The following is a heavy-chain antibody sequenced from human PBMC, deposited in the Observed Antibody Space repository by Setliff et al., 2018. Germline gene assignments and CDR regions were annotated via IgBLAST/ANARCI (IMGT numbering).Heavy chain of an antibody. Sequence: PSETLSLTCTVSGGSTSSGGYYWSWIRQHPGKGLEWIGYIYYSGSTYYNPSLKSRVTISVDTSKNQFSLKLSSVTAADTAVYYCARDRRIVGARHAFDIWGQGTMVTVS. V-gene: IGHV4-31*03. CDR3: ARDRRIVGARHAFDI. D-gene: IGHD1-26*01. CDR1: GGSTSSGGYY. CDR2: IYYSGST. J-gene: IGHJ3*02.